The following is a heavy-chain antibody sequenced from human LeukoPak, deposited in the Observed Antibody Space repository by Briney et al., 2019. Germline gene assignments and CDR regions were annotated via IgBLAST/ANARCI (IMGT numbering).Heavy chain of an antibody. CDR3: ARSVGCSSTSCPYNWFDP. V-gene: IGHV4-59*01. Sequence: SETLTLTCTVSGGSISNYYWSWIRQPPGKGLEWIGYIYYSGSTNYNPSLKSRVTISVDTSKNQFSLKLSSVTAADTAVYYCARSVGCSSTSCPYNWFDPWGQGTLVTVSS. D-gene: IGHD2-2*01. CDR2: IYYSGST. CDR1: GGSISNYY. J-gene: IGHJ5*02.